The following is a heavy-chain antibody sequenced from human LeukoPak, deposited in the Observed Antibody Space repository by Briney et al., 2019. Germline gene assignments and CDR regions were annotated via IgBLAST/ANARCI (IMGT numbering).Heavy chain of an antibody. CDR1: GFTFSSYD. CDR2: IGTAGDT. J-gene: IGHJ4*02. V-gene: IGHV3-13*01. D-gene: IGHD5-18*01. CDR3: ARNPPTVMDFDY. Sequence: GGSLRLSCAASGFTFSSYDMHWVRQATGKGLEWVSAIGTAGDTYYPGSVKGRFTISRENAKNSLYLQMNSLRAGDTAVYYCARNPPTVMDFDYWGQGILVTVSS.